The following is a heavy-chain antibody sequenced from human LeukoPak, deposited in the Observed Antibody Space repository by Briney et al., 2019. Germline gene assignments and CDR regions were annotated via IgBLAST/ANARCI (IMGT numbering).Heavy chain of an antibody. V-gene: IGHV1-69*13. J-gene: IGHJ4*02. CDR3: ARTQDYCRSTSCYTSFEY. CDR1: VGTFSSNA. D-gene: IGHD2-2*01. CDR2: IIPIFCTA. Sequence: SVKVSRKASVGTFSSNAISWVRQAPGQGLEWMGGIIPIFCTANYAQKFQGRVTITADEPTSTAYMELSSLRSEDTAVYYCARTQDYCRSTSCYTSFEYWGQGTLVTVSS.